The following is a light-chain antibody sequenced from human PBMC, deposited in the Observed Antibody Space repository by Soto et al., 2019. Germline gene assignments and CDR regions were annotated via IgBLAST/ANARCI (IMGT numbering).Light chain of an antibody. CDR3: SSYTISTTLV. CDR1: NSDVGDYNY. CDR2: EVS. Sequence: QSVLTQPASVSGSPGQSITISCTGSNSDVGDYNYVSWYQQHPGKAPKLMIYEVSNRPSGISNRFSGSKSGNTASLTISGLQAEDEAEYYCSSYTISTTLVFGTGTKVTVL. J-gene: IGLJ1*01. V-gene: IGLV2-14*01.